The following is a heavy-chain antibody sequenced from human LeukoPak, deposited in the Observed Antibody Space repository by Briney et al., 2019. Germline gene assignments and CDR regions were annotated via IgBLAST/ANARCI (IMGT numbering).Heavy chain of an antibody. D-gene: IGHD5-12*01. CDR1: GFTSNYW. CDR3: TRGYSGYGNFDC. J-gene: IGHJ4*02. Sequence: GGSLRLSCAANGFTSNYWMHWVRQAPGKGLVWVSRISGDGSTTFYADSVKGRFTISRDNSKNTLYLQMNSLRAEDTAVYYCTRGYSGYGNFDCWGQGTLVTVSS. CDR2: ISGDGSTT. V-gene: IGHV3-74*01.